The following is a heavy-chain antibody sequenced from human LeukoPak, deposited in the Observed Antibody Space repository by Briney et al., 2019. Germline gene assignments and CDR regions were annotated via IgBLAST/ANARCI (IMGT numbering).Heavy chain of an antibody. J-gene: IGHJ4*02. Sequence: GGSLRLSCAASGFTFSSYAMHWVRQAPGKGLEWVAVISYDGSNKYYADSVKGRFTISRDNSKSTLYLQMNSLRAEDTAVYYCAREPFFTVTYFDYWGQGTLVTVSS. V-gene: IGHV3-30-3*01. D-gene: IGHD4-17*01. CDR2: ISYDGSNK. CDR1: GFTFSSYA. CDR3: AREPFFTVTYFDY.